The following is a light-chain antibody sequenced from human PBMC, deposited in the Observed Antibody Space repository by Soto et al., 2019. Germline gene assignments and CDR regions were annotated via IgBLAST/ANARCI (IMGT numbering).Light chain of an antibody. V-gene: IGKV1-16*01. CDR1: QGVSTF. Sequence: DIGMSQSTSSRSASLGDRVTITCRASQGVSTFLAWFQQKPGKAPKSLIYFASSLQSGVPSRFSGSGSGTDFTLTISSLQPEDFATYYCQKYNVYPFNCGGGHKGDNK. CDR3: QKYNVYPFN. CDR2: FAS. J-gene: IGKJ4*01.